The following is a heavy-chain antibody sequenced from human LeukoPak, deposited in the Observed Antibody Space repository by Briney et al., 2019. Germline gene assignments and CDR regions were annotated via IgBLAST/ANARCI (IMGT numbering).Heavy chain of an antibody. Sequence: SQTLSLTCTVSGGSISSGSCYWSWIRQPAGKGLEWIGRIYTSGSTNYNPSLKSRVTISVDTSKNQFSLKLSSVTAADTAVYYCARDPLVVPAAIGMDVWGKGTTVTVSS. CDR2: IYTSGST. CDR1: GGSISSGSCY. D-gene: IGHD2-2*02. V-gene: IGHV4-61*02. J-gene: IGHJ6*03. CDR3: ARDPLVVPAAIGMDV.